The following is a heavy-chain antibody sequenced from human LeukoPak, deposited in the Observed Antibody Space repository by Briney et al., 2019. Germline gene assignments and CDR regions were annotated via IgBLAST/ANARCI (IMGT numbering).Heavy chain of an antibody. J-gene: IGHJ3*02. CDR1: GFTFSSYS. V-gene: IGHV3-21*01. CDR3: AGSHCSGGSCSDAFDI. D-gene: IGHD2-15*01. Sequence: GGSLRLSCAASGFTFSSYSMNWVRQAPGKGLEWVSSISSSSSYIYYADSVKGRFTISRDNAKNSLYLQMNSLRAEGTAVYYCAGSHCSGGSCSDAFDIWGQGTMVTVSS. CDR2: ISSSSSYI.